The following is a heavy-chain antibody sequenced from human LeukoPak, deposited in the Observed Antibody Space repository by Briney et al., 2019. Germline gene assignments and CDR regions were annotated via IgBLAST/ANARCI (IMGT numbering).Heavy chain of an antibody. V-gene: IGHV3-23*01. CDR1: GCILSKYA. CDR2: ISGSGDST. Sequence: GGSLSLSCAASGCILSKYAMRWVRQAPGKGLEGVSGISGSGDSTYYADSVKGRFTISRDNSKNTLYLQMNSLRAQDTAVYYCARRSGIAVAGAFDYWGQGTLVTVSS. D-gene: IGHD6-19*01. CDR3: ARRSGIAVAGAFDY. J-gene: IGHJ4*02.